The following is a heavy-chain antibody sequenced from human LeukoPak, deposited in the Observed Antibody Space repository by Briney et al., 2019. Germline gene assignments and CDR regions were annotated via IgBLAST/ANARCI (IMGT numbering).Heavy chain of an antibody. CDR3: ARDYYDSSGYYYVFAY. Sequence: GASMKVSCKASGHSFNAYYMHWVRQAPGQGLEWMGWISAYNGNTNQAQKLQGRVTMTTDTSTRTAYMELRSLRSDDTAVYYCARDYYDSSGYYYVFAYWGQGTLVTVSS. D-gene: IGHD3-22*01. CDR2: ISAYNGNT. CDR1: GHSFNAYY. J-gene: IGHJ4*02. V-gene: IGHV1-18*04.